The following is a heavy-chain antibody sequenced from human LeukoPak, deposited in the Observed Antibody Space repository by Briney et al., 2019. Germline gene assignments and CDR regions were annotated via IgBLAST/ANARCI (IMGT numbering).Heavy chain of an antibody. CDR3: ARETVAGTFDP. CDR1: GFTLSDYY. V-gene: IGHV3-11*01. CDR2: ISSRDGTI. J-gene: IGHJ5*02. D-gene: IGHD6-19*01. Sequence: GGSLRLSCGVGGFTLSDYYISWIRQAPGKGLKWVSDISSRDGTIHFADSVRGRFTISWDNAKNSLYLQMNSLRVDDTAVYYCARETVAGTFDPWGQGTLVTVSS.